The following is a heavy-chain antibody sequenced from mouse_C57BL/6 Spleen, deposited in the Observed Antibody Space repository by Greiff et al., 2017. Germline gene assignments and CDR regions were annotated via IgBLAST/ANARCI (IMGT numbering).Heavy chain of an antibody. D-gene: IGHD1-1*01. Sequence: EVQLQQSGPELVKPGASVKISCKASGYTFTDYYMNWVKQSHGKSLEWIGDINPNNGGTSYNQKFKGKATLTVDKSSSTAYMELRSLTSEDSAVYYCARGILRSLYYYAMDYWGQGTSVTVAS. J-gene: IGHJ4*01. CDR3: ARGILRSLYYYAMDY. CDR1: GYTFTDYY. CDR2: INPNNGGT. V-gene: IGHV1-26*01.